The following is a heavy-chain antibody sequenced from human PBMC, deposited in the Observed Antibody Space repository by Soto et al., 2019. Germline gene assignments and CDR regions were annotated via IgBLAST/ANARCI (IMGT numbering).Heavy chain of an antibody. CDR1: GFAFSSYW. J-gene: IGHJ4*02. CDR2: IKKDGSEE. Sequence: PGGSLRLSCAASGFAFSSYWTSWVRQAPGKGLEWVANIKKDGSEEYYVDSVRGRFTISRDSAKNSLFLQMNSLRAEDTAVYYCATSSDTGYIFDFWGQGALVTVSS. CDR3: ATSSDTGYIFDF. D-gene: IGHD3-9*01. V-gene: IGHV3-7*01.